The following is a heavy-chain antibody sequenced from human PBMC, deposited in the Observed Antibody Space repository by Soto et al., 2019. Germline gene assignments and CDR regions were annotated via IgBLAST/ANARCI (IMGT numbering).Heavy chain of an antibody. Sequence: SETLSLTCTVSGGSISGYYWSWIRQPPGKGLEWIGYIYYSGSTNYNPSLKSRVAISVDTSKNQFSLKLSSVTAADTAVYYRARNGYSNGWYHFDYWGQGIPVTVSS. CDR1: GGSISGYY. CDR2: IYYSGST. J-gene: IGHJ4*02. V-gene: IGHV4-59*01. D-gene: IGHD6-19*01. CDR3: ARNGYSNGWYHFDY.